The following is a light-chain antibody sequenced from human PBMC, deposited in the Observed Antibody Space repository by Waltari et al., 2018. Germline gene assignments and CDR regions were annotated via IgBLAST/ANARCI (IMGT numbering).Light chain of an antibody. CDR2: VAS. CDR3: QQSYIIPRT. Sequence: DIQMTKSPSSLSASVGDRVTITCRASQSINSDLNWYQQKPGKAPKLLISVASSLQSVVPSRFSGSGSGTDFTLTISSLQPEDFATYYCQQSYIIPRTFGQGTKVEIK. J-gene: IGKJ1*01. CDR1: QSINSD. V-gene: IGKV1-39*01.